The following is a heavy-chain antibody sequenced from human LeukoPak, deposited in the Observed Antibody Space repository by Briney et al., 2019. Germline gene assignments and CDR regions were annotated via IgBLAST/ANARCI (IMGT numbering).Heavy chain of an antibody. V-gene: IGHV3-7*01. CDR2: IKQDGSEK. D-gene: IGHD3-3*01. CDR3: ARDYGVVGRFDP. J-gene: IGHJ5*02. Sequence: GGSLRLSCAASGFTFSSYWMSWVRQAPGKGLEWVANIKQDGSEKYYVDSVKGRFTIFRDNAKNSLYLQMDSLRAEDTAVYYCARDYGVVGRFDPWRQGTLVTVSS. CDR1: GFTFSSYW.